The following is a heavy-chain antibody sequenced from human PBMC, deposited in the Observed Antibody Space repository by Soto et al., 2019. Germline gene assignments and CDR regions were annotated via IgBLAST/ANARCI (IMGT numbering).Heavy chain of an antibody. CDR2: IIPIFGTA. V-gene: IGHV1-69*06. J-gene: IGHJ6*02. CDR1: GGTFSSYA. Sequence: ASVKVSCKASGGTFSSYAISWVRQAPGQGLEWMGGIIPIFGTANYAQKFQGRVTITADKSTSTAYMELSSLRSEDTAVYYCARDFDSSNRNGYYYYGMDVWGQGTTVTVSS. CDR3: ARDFDSSNRNGYYYYGMDV. D-gene: IGHD6-13*01.